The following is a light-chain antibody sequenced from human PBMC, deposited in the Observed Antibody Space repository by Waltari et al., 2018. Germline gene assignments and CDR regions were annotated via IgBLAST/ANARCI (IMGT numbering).Light chain of an antibody. CDR3: QAGDIKNVI. V-gene: IGLV3-1*01. Sequence: SYELTQAHSVSVSPGQTATITCSGDKLENKLTSWYQQKPGQSPVLVLYQDTKRPSGLSDRFSGSNSGDTATLTITGAQATDEADYYCQAGDIKNVIFGGGTKLTVL. CDR2: QDT. J-gene: IGLJ2*01. CDR1: KLENKL.